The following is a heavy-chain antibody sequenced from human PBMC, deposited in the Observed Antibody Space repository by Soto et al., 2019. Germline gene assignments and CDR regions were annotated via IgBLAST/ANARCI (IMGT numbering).Heavy chain of an antibody. Sequence: EVQLVESGGGLIQPGGSLRLSCAASGFTVSTNYMSWVRQAPGKGLEWVSVIYSGGSTYYADSVKGRFTISRDNSKNSLYLQMNTLRDEDTAVYYCARDHIWAFDHWGQGTLVTVSS. V-gene: IGHV3-53*01. CDR1: GFTVSTNY. J-gene: IGHJ4*02. CDR2: IYSGGST. CDR3: ARDHIWAFDH. D-gene: IGHD3-3*02.